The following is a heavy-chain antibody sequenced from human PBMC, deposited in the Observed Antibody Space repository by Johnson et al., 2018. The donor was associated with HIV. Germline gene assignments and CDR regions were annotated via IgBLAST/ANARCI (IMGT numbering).Heavy chain of an antibody. CDR1: GFTFSSYG. J-gene: IGHJ3*02. CDR3: AKKRSVLVARLGDGFDI. Sequence: QVQLVESGGGVVQPGRSLRLSCAASGFTFSSYGMHWVRQAPGKGLEWVAVISYDGSTYYADSVKGRFTISRDNSKNTLYLQMNSLRAEDTAVYYCAKKRSVLVARLGDGFDIWGQGTMVTVSS. CDR2: ISYDGST. V-gene: IGHV3-30*18. D-gene: IGHD2-15*01.